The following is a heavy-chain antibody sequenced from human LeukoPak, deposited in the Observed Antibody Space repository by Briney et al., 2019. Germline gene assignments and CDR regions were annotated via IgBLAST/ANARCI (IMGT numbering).Heavy chain of an antibody. J-gene: IGHJ4*02. CDR3: ARDLVPSDY. V-gene: IGHV3-11*05. CDR2: ISSSSGFT. D-gene: IGHD3-10*01. CDR1: GFTFSDYY. Sequence: PGGSLRLSCAASGFTFSDYYMTWIRQASGKGLEWVSYISSSSGFTNYADSVKGRFTISRDNAKNSLYLQMNSLRAGDTAVYYCARDLVPSDYWGQGTLVTVSS.